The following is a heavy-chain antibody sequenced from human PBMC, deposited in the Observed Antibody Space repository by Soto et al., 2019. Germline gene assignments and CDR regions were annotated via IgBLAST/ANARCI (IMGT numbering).Heavy chain of an antibody. CDR1: GGTFSSNP. J-gene: IGHJ6*02. Sequence: VQLVQSGAEVKKPGSSVKFSCKVPGGTFSSNPITWVRQPPGQGVGWMGGINHSFGTPNYAQKFQGRVTISADKFTATAYMELSSLTSEDTAVYYCARGDDFDYYYGVDVWGQGTTVTVSS. D-gene: IGHD3-16*01. V-gene: IGHV1-69*06. CDR2: INHSFGTP. CDR3: ARGDDFDYYYGVDV.